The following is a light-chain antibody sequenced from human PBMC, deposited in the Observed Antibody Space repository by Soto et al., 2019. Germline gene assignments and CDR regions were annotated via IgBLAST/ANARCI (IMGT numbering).Light chain of an antibody. J-gene: IGKJ4*01. CDR3: QQRSNWPLT. Sequence: EIVLTQSPATLSLSPGERATLSCRVSQSVTSFLAWYQQKPGQAPRLLIYDASNRATGIPARFSGSGSGTDFTLTISSLEPEDFAFYYCQQRSNWPLTFGGGTKVETK. CDR1: QSVTSF. V-gene: IGKV3-11*01. CDR2: DAS.